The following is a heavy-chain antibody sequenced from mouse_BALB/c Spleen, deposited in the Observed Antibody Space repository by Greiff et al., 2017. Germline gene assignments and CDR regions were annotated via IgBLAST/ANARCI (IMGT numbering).Heavy chain of an antibody. CDR3: ARSELRLRYFDV. V-gene: IGHV1-7*01. J-gene: IGHJ1*01. D-gene: IGHD1-2*01. CDR1: GYTFTSYW. Sequence: VQLQESGAELAKPGASVKMSCKASGYTFTSYWMHWVKQRPGQGLEWIGYINPSTGYTEYNQKFKDKATLTADKSSSTAYMQLSSLTSEDSAVDYCARSELRLRYFDVWGAGTTVTVSS. CDR2: INPSTGYT.